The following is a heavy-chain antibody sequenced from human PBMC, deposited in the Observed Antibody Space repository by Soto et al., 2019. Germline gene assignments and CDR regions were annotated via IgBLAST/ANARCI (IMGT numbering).Heavy chain of an antibody. D-gene: IGHD4-17*01. CDR2: IYHSGST. CDR3: ARGRGYGDYDYWYFDL. J-gene: IGHJ2*01. CDR1: GGSISSGGYS. V-gene: IGHV4-30-2*01. Sequence: PSETLSLTCAVSGGSISSGGYSWSWIRQAPGKGLEWIGYIYHSGSTYYNPSLKSRVTISVDRSKNQFSLKLSSVTAADTAVYYCARGRGYGDYDYWYFDLWGRGTLVTVSS.